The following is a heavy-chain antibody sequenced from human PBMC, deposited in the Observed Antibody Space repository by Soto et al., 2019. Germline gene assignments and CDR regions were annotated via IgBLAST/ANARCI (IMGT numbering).Heavy chain of an antibody. CDR1: GFPFSTYA. J-gene: IGHJ4*02. V-gene: IGHV3-23*01. CDR2: ISPTGGST. D-gene: IGHD4-4*01. CDR3: AKAKRGILPRTTGCLDY. Sequence: EVQLLESGGNLVQPGGSLRLSCAGSGFPFSTYAVSWVRQTPGKGLEWVSAISPTGGSTYYAASVRGRFTISRDNSKNTVFLQMSGLRAEDTAIYSCAKAKRGILPRTTGCLDYCGQGTVLSVSS.